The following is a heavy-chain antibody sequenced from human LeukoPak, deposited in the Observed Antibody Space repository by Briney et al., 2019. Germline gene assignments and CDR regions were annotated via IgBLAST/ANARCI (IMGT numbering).Heavy chain of an antibody. Sequence: SETLSLTCTVSGGSISSYYWSWIRQPPGKGLEWIGEINHSGSTNYNPSLKSRVTISVDTSKNQFSLKLSSVTAADTAVYYCAASTGAFDIWGQGTMVTVSS. V-gene: IGHV4-34*01. CDR1: GGSISSYY. CDR2: INHSGST. CDR3: AASTGAFDI. J-gene: IGHJ3*02.